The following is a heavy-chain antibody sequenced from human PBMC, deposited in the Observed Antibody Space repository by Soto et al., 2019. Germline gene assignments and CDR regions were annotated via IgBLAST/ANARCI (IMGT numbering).Heavy chain of an antibody. CDR2: IYYSGST. J-gene: IGHJ6*03. CDR3: ARQGVAGTPYYYYYMDV. CDR1: GGSISSYY. D-gene: IGHD6-19*01. V-gene: IGHV4-59*08. Sequence: PSETLSLTCTVSGGSISSYYWSWIRQPPGKGLEWIGYIYYSGSTNYNPSLKSRVTISVDTSKNQFSLKLSSVTAADTAVYYCARQGVAGTPYYYYYMDVWGKGTTVTVSS.